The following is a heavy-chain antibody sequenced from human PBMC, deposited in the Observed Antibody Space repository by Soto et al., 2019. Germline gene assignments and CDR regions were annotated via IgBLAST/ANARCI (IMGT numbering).Heavy chain of an antibody. V-gene: IGHV3-23*01. J-gene: IGHJ4*02. D-gene: IGHD6-19*01. CDR3: APTSGWLFDY. CDR2: ISGSGGST. Sequence: GGSLRLSCAASGFTFSSYAMSWVRHAPGKGLGWVSAISGSGGSTYYADSVKGRFTISRDNSKNTLYLQMNSLRAEDTAVYYCAPTSGWLFDYWGQGTLVTVSS. CDR1: GFTFSSYA.